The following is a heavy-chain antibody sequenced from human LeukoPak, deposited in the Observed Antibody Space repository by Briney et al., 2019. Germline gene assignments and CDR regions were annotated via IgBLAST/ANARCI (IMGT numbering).Heavy chain of an antibody. CDR3: ATPREYYDSSGYGYFDY. D-gene: IGHD3-22*01. Sequence: SVKVSCKVSGYTLTELSMHWVRQAPGKGLEWMGGFDPEDGETIYAQKFRGRVTMTEDTSTDTAYMELSSLRSEDTAVYYCATPREYYDSSGYGYFDYWGQGTLVTVSS. CDR2: FDPEDGET. J-gene: IGHJ4*02. V-gene: IGHV1-24*01. CDR1: GYTLTELS.